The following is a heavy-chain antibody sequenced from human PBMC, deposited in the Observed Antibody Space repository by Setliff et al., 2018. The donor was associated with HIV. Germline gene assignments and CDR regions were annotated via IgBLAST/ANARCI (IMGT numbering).Heavy chain of an antibody. V-gene: IGHV3-7*01. CDR3: ARAAAYFNFWTGYHPHAFDI. D-gene: IGHD3-3*01. CDR1: GFTVSGYW. CDR2: IKQDGSER. Sequence: LRLSCAASGFTVSGYWMSWVRQAPGKGLEWVANIKQDGSERYYVDSVKGRFTISRDNTNNSLYLHMNSLRAEDTAVYYCARAAAYFNFWTGYHPHAFDIWGQGTMVTVSS. J-gene: IGHJ3*02.